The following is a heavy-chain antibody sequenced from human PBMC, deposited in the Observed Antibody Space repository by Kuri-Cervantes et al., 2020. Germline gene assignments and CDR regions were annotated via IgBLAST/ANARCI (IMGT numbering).Heavy chain of an antibody. J-gene: IGHJ6*02. CDR2: ISSSSSYI. Sequence: GGSLRLSCAASGSTFSSYSMNWVRQAPGKGLEWVSSISSSSSYIYYADSVKGRFTISRDNAKNSLYLQMNSLRAEDTAVYYCARDIPSQWLVEIYGMDVWGQGTTVTVSS. D-gene: IGHD6-19*01. V-gene: IGHV3-21*01. CDR1: GSTFSSYS. CDR3: ARDIPSQWLVEIYGMDV.